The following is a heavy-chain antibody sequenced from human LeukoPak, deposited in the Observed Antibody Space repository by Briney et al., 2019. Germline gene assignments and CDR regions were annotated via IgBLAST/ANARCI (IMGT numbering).Heavy chain of an antibody. Sequence: GKSLKISCMSSGYHFSNYWIGGVRQMPGKGLEWMAIIYPGGSDTRYGPSFQGQVTISADKSISTAYLQWSSLKASDTAIYYCARVKVVVTTPNYFDFWGQGTLVTVSS. CDR2: IYPGGSDT. CDR3: ARVKVVVTTPNYFDF. CDR1: GYHFSNYW. J-gene: IGHJ4*02. D-gene: IGHD2-21*02. V-gene: IGHV5-51*01.